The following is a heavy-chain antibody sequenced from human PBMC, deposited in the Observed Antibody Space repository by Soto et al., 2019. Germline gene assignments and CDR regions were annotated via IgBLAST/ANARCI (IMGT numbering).Heavy chain of an antibody. CDR3: AREVDYGENWFDP. J-gene: IGHJ5*02. CDR2: IYYGGST. V-gene: IGHV4-59*01. CDR1: GGSISSYY. D-gene: IGHD4-17*01. Sequence: SETLSLTCTVSGGSISSYYWSWIRQPPGKGLEWIGYIYYGGSTNYNPSLESRVTISVDTSKNQFSLKLSSVTAADTAVYYCAREVDYGENWFDPWGQGTLVTVS.